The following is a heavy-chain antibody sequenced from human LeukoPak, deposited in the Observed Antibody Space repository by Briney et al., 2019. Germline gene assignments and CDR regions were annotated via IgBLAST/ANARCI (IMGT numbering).Heavy chain of an antibody. CDR3: ATVPHTKFHY. J-gene: IGHJ4*02. D-gene: IGHD2-8*01. CDR2: IHPGDSDT. Sequence: GESLKISCKGSGYTFTSYCIGWVRQMPGKGLEWMGIIHPGDSDTRYSPSFQGQVTISADKSISTSYLQWSSLKASDTAMYYCATVPHTKFHYWGQGTLVTVSS. V-gene: IGHV5-51*01. CDR1: GYTFTSYC.